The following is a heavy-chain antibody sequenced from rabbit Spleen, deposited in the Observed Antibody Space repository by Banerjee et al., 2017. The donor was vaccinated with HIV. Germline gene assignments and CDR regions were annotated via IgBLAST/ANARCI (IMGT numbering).Heavy chain of an antibody. CDR2: IYTGSNGNI. CDR1: GFSLSNAYM. J-gene: IGHJ4*01. Sequence: QEQLEESGGDLVKPEGSLTLTCKASGFSLSNAYMMCWVRQAPGKGLEWIACIYTGSNGNIYYATWAKGRFTISKTSSTTVTLQMTSLTVADTATYFCAREVGGIVWNFYLWGPGTLVTVS. V-gene: IGHV1S45*01. CDR3: AREVGGIVWNFYL. D-gene: IGHD5-1*01.